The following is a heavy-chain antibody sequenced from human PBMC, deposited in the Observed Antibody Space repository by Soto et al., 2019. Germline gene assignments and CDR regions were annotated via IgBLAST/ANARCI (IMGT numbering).Heavy chain of an antibody. V-gene: IGHV5-51*01. CDR3: ARLYYEILRGYHFAY. CDR1: GYSFTSYW. CDR2: IYPGDSDT. D-gene: IGHD3-9*01. J-gene: IGHJ4*02. Sequence: GESLKISCKGSGYSFTSYWIGWVRQMPGKGLEWMGIIYPGDSDTRYSPSFQGQVPISADKSISTAYLQWSSLKASDTATYYCARLYYEILRGYHFAYWVQGTLVTVSS.